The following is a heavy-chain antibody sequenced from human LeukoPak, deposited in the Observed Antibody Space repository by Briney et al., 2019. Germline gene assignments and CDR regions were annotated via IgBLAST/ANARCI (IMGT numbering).Heavy chain of an antibody. D-gene: IGHD2-2*01. Sequence: GGSLRLSCAASGFTFSSYGMHWVRQAPGKGLEWVAVISYDGSNKYYADSVKGRFTISRDNSKNTLYLQMNSLRAEDTAVYYCAKDRPPDGSSTSCFAENFQHWGQGTLVTVSS. CDR1: GFTFSSYG. CDR2: ISYDGSNK. V-gene: IGHV3-30*18. J-gene: IGHJ1*01. CDR3: AKDRPPDGSSTSCFAENFQH.